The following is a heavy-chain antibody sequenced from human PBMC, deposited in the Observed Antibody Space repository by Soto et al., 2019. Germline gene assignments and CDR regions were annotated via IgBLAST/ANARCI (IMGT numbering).Heavy chain of an antibody. CDR1: GFTFSSYA. CDR2: ISSSGGST. J-gene: IGHJ4*02. V-gene: IGHV3-23*01. CDR3: AKDLVGSNADYFDY. D-gene: IGHD2-15*01. Sequence: LRLSCAASGFTFSSYAMSWVRQAPGKGMEWVAAISSSGGSTYYADSVKGRFTISRDNSKNTLYLQMNSLRAEDAAVYYCAKDLVGSNADYFDYWGQGTLVTVSS.